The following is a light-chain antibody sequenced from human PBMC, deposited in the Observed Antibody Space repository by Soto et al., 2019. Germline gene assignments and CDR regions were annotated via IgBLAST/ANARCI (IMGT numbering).Light chain of an antibody. Sequence: HCVLTHPPSGSGVAVDAGSIFSTGTSSDVGGYNYVSWYQQHPGKAPKVMIYEVNKRPSGVPDRFSGSKSGNTASLTVSGLQAEDEADYYCSSHAGSNNVYVFGTGTKVTVL. CDR2: EVN. V-gene: IGLV2-8*01. CDR1: SSDVGGYNY. J-gene: IGLJ1*01. CDR3: SSHAGSNNVYV.